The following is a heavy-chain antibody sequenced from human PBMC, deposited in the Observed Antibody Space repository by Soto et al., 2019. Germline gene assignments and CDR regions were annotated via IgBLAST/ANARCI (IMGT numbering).Heavy chain of an antibody. Sequence: GGSLRLSCAASGFTFSSYSMNWVHQAPGKGLEWVSYISSSSSTIYYADSVKGRFTISRDNAKNSLYLQMNSLRAEDTAVYYCARGRITMVRGARNDAFDIWGQGTMVTVSS. CDR2: ISSSSSTI. J-gene: IGHJ3*02. V-gene: IGHV3-48*04. D-gene: IGHD3-10*01. CDR3: ARGRITMVRGARNDAFDI. CDR1: GFTFSSYS.